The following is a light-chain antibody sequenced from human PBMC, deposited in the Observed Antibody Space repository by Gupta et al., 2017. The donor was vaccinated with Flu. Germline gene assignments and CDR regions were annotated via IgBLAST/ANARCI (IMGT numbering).Light chain of an antibody. CDR2: DTS. Sequence: EIVLTQSPATLSLFPGERATLSCRASQSVSNFLAWYQQKPGQAPRLLIYDTSNRATGIPARFSGSGSATDFTLFISSLEPEDFAIYYCRQRASWPLTFGGGTRVEIK. J-gene: IGKJ4*01. CDR1: QSVSNF. V-gene: IGKV3-11*01. CDR3: RQRASWPLT.